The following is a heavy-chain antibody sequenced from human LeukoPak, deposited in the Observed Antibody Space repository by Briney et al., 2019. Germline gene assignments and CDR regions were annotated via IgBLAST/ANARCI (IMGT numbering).Heavy chain of an antibody. Sequence: PGGSLRLSCAASGFTFSSYGMHCVRQAPGKGLEWLAFIRYDGSNKYYADSVKDRFTISRDNSTNTLYLQMKSRRDEDTAVYYCAKETPTTVTSPFLHWGQGTLVTVSS. CDR2: IRYDGSNK. V-gene: IGHV3-30*02. D-gene: IGHD4-17*01. J-gene: IGHJ1*01. CDR1: GFTFSSYG. CDR3: AKETPTTVTSPFLH.